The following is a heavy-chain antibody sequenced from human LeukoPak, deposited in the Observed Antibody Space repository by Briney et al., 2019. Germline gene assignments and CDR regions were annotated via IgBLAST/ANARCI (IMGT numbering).Heavy chain of an antibody. D-gene: IGHD6-19*01. CDR3: AGATPSSGIDY. V-gene: IGHV4-59*07. J-gene: IGHJ4*02. Sequence: SDTLSLTYAVSGGSISSYYWSWIREPPGKGLEWIGYIYYSGSTNYNPSLKSRVTISVDTSKNQFSLKLSSGTAADTAVYYCAGATPSSGIDYWGQGTLVTVSS. CDR1: GGSISSYY. CDR2: IYYSGST.